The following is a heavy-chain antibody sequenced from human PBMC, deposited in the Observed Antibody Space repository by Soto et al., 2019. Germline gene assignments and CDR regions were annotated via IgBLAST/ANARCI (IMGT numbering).Heavy chain of an antibody. CDR2: IIPIFGTT. Sequence: QVQLVQSGAEVKKPGSSVKVSCTASGGTFSRYGFTWVRQAPGQGFQWMVGIIPIFGTTHYEQNFQGRLSITADESTSTVYMELSSLRSDDTAIYFCARTYYQWEALHYFDFWGQGTLVTVSS. D-gene: IGHD1-26*01. CDR1: GGTFSRYG. J-gene: IGHJ4*02. CDR3: ARTYYQWEALHYFDF. V-gene: IGHV1-69*01.